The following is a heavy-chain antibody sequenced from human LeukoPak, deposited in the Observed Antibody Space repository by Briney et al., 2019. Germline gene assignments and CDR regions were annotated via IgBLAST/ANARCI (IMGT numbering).Heavy chain of an antibody. CDR2: INQRRNT. Sequence: SETLSLTCVVYGGFFSGYSWSWIRQPPGKGLEWIGEINQRRNTNYNPSLKSRVTISIDTSKNQFSLKLSSVTAADTAVYFCARHGWHAWYFDLWGRGTLVTVSS. V-gene: IGHV4-34*01. CDR3: ARHGWHAWYFDL. J-gene: IGHJ2*01. D-gene: IGHD6-19*01. CDR1: GGFFSGYS.